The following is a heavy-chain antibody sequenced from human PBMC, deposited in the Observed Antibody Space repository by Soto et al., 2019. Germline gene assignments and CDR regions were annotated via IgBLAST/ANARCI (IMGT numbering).Heavy chain of an antibody. CDR2: TYYSGST. D-gene: IGHD6-13*01. V-gene: IGHV4-61*01. J-gene: IGHJ6*02. CDR1: GDSVSSGSYY. CDR3: SRHLSSSNGMDV. Sequence: SETLSLTCTVSGDSVSSGSYYWTWIRQPPGKGLEWIGYTYYSGSTNYNPSLRSRVIILVDTSRNQFSLRLRSVTAADTAVYYCSRHLSSSNGMDVWGQGTTVTVSS.